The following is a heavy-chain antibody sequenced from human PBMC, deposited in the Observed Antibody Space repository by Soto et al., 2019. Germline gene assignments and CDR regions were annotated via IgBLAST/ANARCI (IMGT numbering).Heavy chain of an antibody. CDR3: AHRPPERGLASFDP. V-gene: IGHV2-5*02. D-gene: IGHD1-1*01. J-gene: IGHJ5*02. CDR2: IYWDDDK. CDR1: GFSLSTSGVA. Sequence: QITLKESGPPLVKPTQTLTLTCTFSGFSLSTSGVAVGWIRQPPGKALEWLALIYWDDDKRYSPSLKSRLTITKDTSKNQVVLTTTNMDPVDTATYYCAHRPPERGLASFDPWGQGTLVTVSS.